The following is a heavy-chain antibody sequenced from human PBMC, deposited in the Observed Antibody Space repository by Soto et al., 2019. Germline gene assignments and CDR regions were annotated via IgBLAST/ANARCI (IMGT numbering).Heavy chain of an antibody. Sequence: QVQLQESGPGLVKPSETLSLTCTVSGGSISSYYWSWIRQPPGKGLECIGYIYYSGSTNYNPSLKRRVTISVDTSKNQFSLKLSSVPAADRAVYYCARVYRSAPPGFDYWGQGTLVTVSS. CDR2: IYYSGST. CDR1: GGSISSYY. CDR3: ARVYRSAPPGFDY. V-gene: IGHV4-59*01. D-gene: IGHD6-25*01. J-gene: IGHJ4*02.